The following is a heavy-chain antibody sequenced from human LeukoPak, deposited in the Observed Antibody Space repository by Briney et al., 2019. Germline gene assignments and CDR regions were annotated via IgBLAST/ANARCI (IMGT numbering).Heavy chain of an antibody. V-gene: IGHV1-46*01. CDR3: ASSPPKWSSSWDDAFDI. D-gene: IGHD6-13*01. Sequence: ASVKVSCKASGYTFTSYYMHWVRQAPGQGLEWMGIINPSGGSTSYAQKFQGRVTMTRDTSTSTVYVELSSLRSEDTAVYYCASSPPKWSSSWDDAFDIWGQGTMVTVSS. CDR2: INPSGGST. CDR1: GYTFTSYY. J-gene: IGHJ3*02.